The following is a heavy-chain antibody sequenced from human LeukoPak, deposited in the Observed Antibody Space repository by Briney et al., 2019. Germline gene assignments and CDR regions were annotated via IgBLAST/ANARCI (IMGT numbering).Heavy chain of an antibody. CDR3: ARGRTSGYSSSYVYMDV. J-gene: IGHJ6*03. Sequence: GGSLRLSCAASGFTFSNYSMNWVRQAPGKGLEWVSSISSLSSYIYYADSLKGRFTISRDNAKNSLYLQMNSLRAEDTAVYYCARGRTSGYSSSYVYMDVWGKGTTVTVSS. CDR1: GFTFSNYS. V-gene: IGHV3-21*01. CDR2: ISSLSSYI. D-gene: IGHD6-13*01.